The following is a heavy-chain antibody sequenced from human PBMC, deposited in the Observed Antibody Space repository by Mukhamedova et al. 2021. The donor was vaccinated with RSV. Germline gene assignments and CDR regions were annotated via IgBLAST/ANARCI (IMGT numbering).Heavy chain of an antibody. J-gene: IGHJ3*02. D-gene: IGHD1-7*01. CDR3: ARARVEYNWNYSPAFDI. V-gene: IGHV4-38-2*02. Sequence: EWIGSIYHSGSTYYNPSLKSRVTISVDTSKNQFSLKLSSVTAADTAVYYCARARVEYNWNYSPAFDIWGQGTMVTVSS. CDR2: IYHSGST.